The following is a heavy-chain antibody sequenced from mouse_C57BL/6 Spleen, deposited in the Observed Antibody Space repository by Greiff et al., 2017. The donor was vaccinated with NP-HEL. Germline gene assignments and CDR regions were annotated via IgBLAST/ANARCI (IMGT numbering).Heavy chain of an antibody. Sequence: ESGPGLVKPSQSLSLTCSVTGYSITSGYYWNWIRQFPGNKLEWMCYISYDGSNNYNPSLKNRISITRDTSKNQFFLKLNYVTTEDTATDYCARDSTYYYGSSQFAYWGQGTLVTVSA. D-gene: IGHD1-1*01. CDR1: GYSITSGYY. CDR3: ARDSTYYYGSSQFAY. CDR2: ISYDGSN. V-gene: IGHV3-6*01. J-gene: IGHJ3*01.